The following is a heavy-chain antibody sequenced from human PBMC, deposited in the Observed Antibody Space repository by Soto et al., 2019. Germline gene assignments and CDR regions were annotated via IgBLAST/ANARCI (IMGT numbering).Heavy chain of an antibody. CDR3: ARQIYDSDTGPNFQYYFDS. Sequence: PGESLKISCKGSGYSFAGYWITWVRQKPGKGLEWMGRIDPSDSQTYYSPSFRGHVTISATKSITTVFLQWSSLRASDTAMYYCARQIYDSDTGPNFQYYFDSWGEGTPVTVSS. V-gene: IGHV5-10-1*01. J-gene: IGHJ4*02. CDR2: IDPSDSQT. CDR1: GYSFAGYW. D-gene: IGHD3-22*01.